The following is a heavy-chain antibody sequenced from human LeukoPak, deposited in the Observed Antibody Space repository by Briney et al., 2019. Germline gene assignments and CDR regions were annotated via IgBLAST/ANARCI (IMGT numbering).Heavy chain of an antibody. CDR2: INAGNGNT. D-gene: IGHD6-13*01. Sequence: ASVKVSCKASGYTFTSYYMHWVRQAPGQRLEWMGWINAGNGNTKYSQKFQGRVTITRDTSASTAYMELSSLRSEDTAVYYCARGWGTPGYSSSWYWGYFDYWGQGTLVTVSS. CDR1: GYTFTSYY. V-gene: IGHV1-3*01. J-gene: IGHJ4*02. CDR3: ARGWGTPGYSSSWYWGYFDY.